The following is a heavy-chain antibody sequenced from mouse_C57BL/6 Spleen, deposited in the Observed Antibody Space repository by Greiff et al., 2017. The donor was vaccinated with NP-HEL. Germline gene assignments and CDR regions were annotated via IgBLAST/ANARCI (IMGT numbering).Heavy chain of an antibody. Sequence: VQLKESGGGLVKPGGSLKLSCAASGFTFSSYAMSWVRQTPEKRLEWVATISDGGSYTYYPDNVKGRFTISRDNAKNNLYLQMSHLKSEDTAVYYCAREEDDYAWFAYWGQGTLVTVSA. CDR2: ISDGGSYT. V-gene: IGHV5-4*01. CDR3: AREEDDYAWFAY. CDR1: GFTFSSYA. D-gene: IGHD2-4*01. J-gene: IGHJ3*01.